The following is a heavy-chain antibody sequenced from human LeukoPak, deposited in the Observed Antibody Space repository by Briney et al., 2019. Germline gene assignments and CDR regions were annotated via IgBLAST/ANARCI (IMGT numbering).Heavy chain of an antibody. J-gene: IGHJ4*02. V-gene: IGHV4-34*01. CDR3: AGRSRISMVRGLILTPEISDY. CDR2: INHSGST. D-gene: IGHD3-10*01. Sequence: KPSETLSLTCAVSGYSISSGYYWTWIRQPPGKGLEWVGEINHSGSTNYNPSLKSRVTISVDTSKNQFSLKVNSVTAADTAVYYCAGRSRISMVRGLILTPEISDYWGPGTLVTVSS. CDR1: GYSISSGYY.